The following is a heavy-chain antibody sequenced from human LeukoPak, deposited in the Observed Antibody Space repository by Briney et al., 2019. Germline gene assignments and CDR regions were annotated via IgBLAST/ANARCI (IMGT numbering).Heavy chain of an antibody. Sequence: SETLSLTCAVSGYSISSGYYWGWIRQPPGKGLEWIGSIYHSGSTYYNPSLKSRVTISVDTSKNQFSLKLSSVTAADTAVYYCARDDCSSISCYHNWFDPWGQGTLDTVSS. V-gene: IGHV4-38-2*02. J-gene: IGHJ5*02. D-gene: IGHD2-2*01. CDR2: IYHSGST. CDR1: GYSISSGYY. CDR3: ARDDCSSISCYHNWFDP.